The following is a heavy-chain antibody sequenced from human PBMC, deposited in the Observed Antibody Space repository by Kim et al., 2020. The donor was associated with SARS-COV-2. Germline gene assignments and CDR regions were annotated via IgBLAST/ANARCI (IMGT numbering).Heavy chain of an antibody. V-gene: IGHV3-30-3*01. CDR3: ARDMGDKKDWFDP. D-gene: IGHD3-16*01. J-gene: IGHJ5*02. CDR2: ISYDGSNK. CDR1: GFTFSSYA. Sequence: GGSLRLSCAASGFTFSSYAMHWVRQAPGKGLEWVAVISYDGSNKYYADSVKGRFTISRDNSKNTLYLQMNSLRAEDTAVYYCARDMGDKKDWFDPWGQGTLVTVSS.